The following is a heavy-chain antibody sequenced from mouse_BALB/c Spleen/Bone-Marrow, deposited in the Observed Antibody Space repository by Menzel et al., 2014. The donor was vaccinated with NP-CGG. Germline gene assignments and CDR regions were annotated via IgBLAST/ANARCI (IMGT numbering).Heavy chain of an antibody. CDR1: GFDFSRYW. Sequence: EVKLEESGGGLVQPGGSLKLSCAASGFDFSRYWMSWVRQAPGKGLEWIGEINTDSSTINYTPSLKDKFIISRDNAKNTLYLQMSKVRSEDTALYYCARLYYYGNFAYWGQGTTLTVSS. V-gene: IGHV4-1*02. CDR3: ARLYYYGNFAY. CDR2: INTDSSTI. J-gene: IGHJ2*01. D-gene: IGHD1-1*01.